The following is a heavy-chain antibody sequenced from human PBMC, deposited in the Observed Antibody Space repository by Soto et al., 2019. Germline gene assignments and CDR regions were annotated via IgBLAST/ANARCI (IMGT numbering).Heavy chain of an antibody. CDR2: ISYDGSNK. CDR1: GFTFSSYG. Sequence: ESGGGVVQPGRSLRLSCAASGFTFSSYGMHWVRQAPGKGLEWVAVISYDGSNKYYADSVKGRFTISRDNSKNTLYLQMNSLRAEDTAVYYCAKDSAPAAIFDYYYGMDVW. D-gene: IGHD2-2*02. J-gene: IGHJ6*01. V-gene: IGHV3-30*18. CDR3: AKDSAPAAIFDYYYGMDV.